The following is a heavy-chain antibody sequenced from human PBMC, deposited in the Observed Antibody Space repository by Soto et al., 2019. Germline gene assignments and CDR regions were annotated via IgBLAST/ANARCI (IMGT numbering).Heavy chain of an antibody. J-gene: IGHJ5*02. CDR1: GYTFTSYG. V-gene: IGHV1-18*04. D-gene: IGHD2-8*01. Sequence: ASVKVSCKASGYTFTSYGISWVRQAPGQGPEWMGWISAYNGNTNYAQKLQGRVTMTTDTSTSTAYMELMSLRSDDTAVYYCARNIVLMEWGFDPWGQGTLVTVSS. CDR2: ISAYNGNT. CDR3: ARNIVLMEWGFDP.